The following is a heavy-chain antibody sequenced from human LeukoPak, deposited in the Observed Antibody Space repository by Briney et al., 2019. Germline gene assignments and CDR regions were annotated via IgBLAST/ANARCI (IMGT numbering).Heavy chain of an antibody. Sequence: PSETLSLTCTVSGGSISSYYWSWIRQPPGKGLEWIGYIYYSGSTNYNPSLKSRVTISVDTSKNQFSLKLSSVTAADTAVYYCARDRDYYGSKNWFDPWGRGTLVTVSS. CDR1: GGSISSYY. V-gene: IGHV4-59*01. CDR3: ARDRDYYGSKNWFDP. D-gene: IGHD3-10*01. J-gene: IGHJ5*02. CDR2: IYYSGST.